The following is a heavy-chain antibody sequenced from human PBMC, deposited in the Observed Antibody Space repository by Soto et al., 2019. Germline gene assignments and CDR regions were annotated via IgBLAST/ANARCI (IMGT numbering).Heavy chain of an antibody. CDR2: ISSSSSYI. Sequence: GGSLRLSCAASGFTFSSYSMNWVRQAPGKGLECVSSISSSSSYIYYADSVKGRFTISRDNAKNSLYLQMNSLRAEDTAVYYCARDPGGNSIGWFDPWGQGTLVTVYS. J-gene: IGHJ5*02. CDR1: GFTFSSYS. CDR3: ARDPGGNSIGWFDP. D-gene: IGHD2-21*02. V-gene: IGHV3-21*01.